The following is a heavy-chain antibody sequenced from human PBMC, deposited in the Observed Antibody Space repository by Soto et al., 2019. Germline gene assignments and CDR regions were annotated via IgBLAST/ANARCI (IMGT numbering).Heavy chain of an antibody. V-gene: IGHV4-59*01. D-gene: IGHD1-26*01. CDR3: ARSIVGATPPFDY. Sequence: QVQLQESGPGLVKPSETLSLTCTVSGGSISSYYWSWIRQPPGKGLEWIGYIYYSGSTNYNPSLKSRVXXSXDXXKNQFSLKLSSVTAADTAVYYCARSIVGATPPFDYWGQGTLVTVSS. CDR2: IYYSGST. J-gene: IGHJ4*02. CDR1: GGSISSYY.